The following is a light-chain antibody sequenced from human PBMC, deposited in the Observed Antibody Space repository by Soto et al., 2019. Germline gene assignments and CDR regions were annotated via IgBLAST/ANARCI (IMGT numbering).Light chain of an antibody. V-gene: IGLV2-14*01. Sequence: SALTQPASVSGSPGQSITISCTGSSSDVGNYNYVSWYQQHPGKAPRLMIYEVTNRPSGVSHRFSGSKSGNTASLTISGLQADDEADYYCSSYTGTPTLVVFGGGTKLTVL. CDR2: EVT. CDR3: SSYTGTPTLVV. J-gene: IGLJ2*01. CDR1: SSDVGNYNY.